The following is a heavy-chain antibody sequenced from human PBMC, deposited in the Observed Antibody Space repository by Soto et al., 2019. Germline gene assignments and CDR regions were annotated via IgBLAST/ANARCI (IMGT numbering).Heavy chain of an antibody. V-gene: IGHV4-39*02. CDR1: GGSISSNSYY. CDR3: ARDINLEWIRGWFDP. Sequence: PSETLSLTCTVSGGSISSNSYYWDWIRQPPGKGLEWIGSLFYSGATYHNPSLQSRVTISVDTSKNQFSLHLSSVTAADTAVYYCARDINLEWIRGWFDPWGQGTLVTVSS. D-gene: IGHD3-3*01. J-gene: IGHJ5*02. CDR2: LFYSGAT.